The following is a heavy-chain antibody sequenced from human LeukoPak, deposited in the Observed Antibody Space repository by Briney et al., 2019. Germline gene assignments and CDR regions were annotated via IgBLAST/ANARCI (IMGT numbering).Heavy chain of an antibody. J-gene: IGHJ4*02. CDR2: ISYDGSNK. V-gene: IGHV3-30*09. Sequence: GGSLRLSCAASGFTFSSYALHWVRQAPGKGLEWVAVISYDGSNKDYTDSVKGRFAISRDNSKNTLYLQMNSLRAEDTAVYYCAKVRVGTSPVDPFDYWGQGTLVTVSS. CDR3: AKVRVGTSPVDPFDY. CDR1: GFTFSSYA. D-gene: IGHD2-2*01.